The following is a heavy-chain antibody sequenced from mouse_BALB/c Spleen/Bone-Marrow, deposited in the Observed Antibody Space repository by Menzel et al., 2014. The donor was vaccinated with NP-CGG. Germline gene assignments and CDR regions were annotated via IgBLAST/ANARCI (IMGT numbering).Heavy chain of an antibody. V-gene: IGHV5-4*02. Sequence: EVQGVESGGGLVKPGGSLKLSCAASGFTFSDYYMYWVRQTPEKRLEWVATISDGGSYIYYPDSVKGRFTISRDNAKNNLYLQMSSLKSEDTAMYYCARVSYDYFDYWGQGTTLTVSS. CDR1: GFTFSDYY. CDR3: ARVSYDYFDY. J-gene: IGHJ2*01. CDR2: ISDGGSYI. D-gene: IGHD2-4*01.